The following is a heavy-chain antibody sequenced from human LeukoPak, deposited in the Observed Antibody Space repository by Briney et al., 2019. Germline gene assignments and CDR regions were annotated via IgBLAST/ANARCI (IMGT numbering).Heavy chain of an antibody. Sequence: ASVKVSCKASGYTFTSYYMHWVRQAPGQGLEWMGIINPSGGSTSYAQKFQGRVTMTRDTSTSTVYMELSSLRSEDTAVYYCARDQYGPGSYNPSDYWGQGTLVTVSS. V-gene: IGHV1-46*01. CDR3: ARDQYGPGSYNPSDY. CDR2: INPSGGST. D-gene: IGHD3-10*01. CDR1: GYTFTSYY. J-gene: IGHJ4*02.